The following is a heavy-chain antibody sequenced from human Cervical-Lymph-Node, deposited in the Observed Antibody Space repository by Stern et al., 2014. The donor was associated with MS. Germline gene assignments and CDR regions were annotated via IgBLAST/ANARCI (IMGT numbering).Heavy chain of an antibody. D-gene: IGHD3-22*01. CDR1: GYTFTRYG. V-gene: IGHV1-18*01. CDR2: ISCYNGNT. J-gene: IGHJ3*02. Sequence: QVQLVQSGAEVKKPGASVKVSCKASGYTFTRYGISWVRQAPGQGLEWMGRISCYNGNTNYAKKVQGKVTITPDTSPNTAYIELRSLRSDDTAVYYCARGLLSSENAFDIWGQGTMVTVSS. CDR3: ARGLLSSENAFDI.